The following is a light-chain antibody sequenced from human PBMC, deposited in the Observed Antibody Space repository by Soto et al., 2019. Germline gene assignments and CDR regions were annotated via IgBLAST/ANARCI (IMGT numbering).Light chain of an antibody. CDR1: SGHSNYA. CDR2: LNSDGRH. J-gene: IGLJ3*02. CDR3: QTWGNGIWV. Sequence: QAVLTQSPSASASLGASVTLTCTLSSGHSNYAIAWHQQQPEKGPRFLMRLNSDGRHTKGDGIPDRFSGSSSGAERYLTISSLQYDDEADYYCQTWGNGIWVFGGGTKVTVL. V-gene: IGLV4-69*01.